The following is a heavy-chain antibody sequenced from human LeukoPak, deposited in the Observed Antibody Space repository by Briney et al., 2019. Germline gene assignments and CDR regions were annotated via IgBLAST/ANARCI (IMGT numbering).Heavy chain of an antibody. D-gene: IGHD2-15*01. CDR3: ARTLGYCSGGSCYYDY. V-gene: IGHV4-4*07. J-gene: IGHJ4*02. CDR2: IYTSGST. CDR1: GGSISSYY. Sequence: SGTLSLTCTVSGGSISSYYWSWIRQPAGKGLEWIGRIYTSGSTNYNPSLKSRATMSVDTSKNQFSLKLSSVTAADTAVYYCARTLGYCSGGSCYYDYWGQGTLVTVSS.